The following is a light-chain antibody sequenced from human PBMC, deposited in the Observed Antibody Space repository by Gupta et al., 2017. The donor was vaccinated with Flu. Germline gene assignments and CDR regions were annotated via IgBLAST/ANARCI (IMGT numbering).Light chain of an antibody. CDR1: QRFSSDY. Sequence: EIVLTQSPGNLSPSPGARATLSCRASQRFSSDYLAWYQYKPGQAPSLLIYAGSKRATRIPDRFSGSGSGSDFTLTISILEPEHFAVYYCQREGSPRITFGGGTKVEIK. CDR2: AGS. CDR3: QREGSPRIT. V-gene: IGKV3-20*01. J-gene: IGKJ4*01.